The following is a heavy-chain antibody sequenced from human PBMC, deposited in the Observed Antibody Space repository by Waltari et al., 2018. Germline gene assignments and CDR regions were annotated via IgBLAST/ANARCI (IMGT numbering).Heavy chain of an antibody. CDR2: ISGSGGST. V-gene: IGHV3-23*01. Sequence: EVQLLESGGGLVQPGGSLRLSCAASGFTFSSYAMSWVLHAPGKGLEWVSAISGSGGSTYYADSVKGRFTISRDNPKNTLYLQMNSLRAEDTAVYYCARSKLHWYFDLWGRGTLVTVSS. CDR1: GFTFSSYA. CDR3: ARSKLHWYFDL. J-gene: IGHJ2*01. D-gene: IGHD2-15*01.